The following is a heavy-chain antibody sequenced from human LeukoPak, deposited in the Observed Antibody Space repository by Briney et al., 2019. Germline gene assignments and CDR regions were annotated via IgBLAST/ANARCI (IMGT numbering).Heavy chain of an antibody. J-gene: IGHJ5*01. CDR2: VGDTGIGT. CDR3: AKHVLFSSGWYFDC. Sequence: PGGSLRLSCAASGFTFSTYAFSWVRQAPGKGLEWVAAVGDTGIGTNYADSVKGRFTISRDNSRNTVSLQMNTLRAEDTALYYCAKHVLFSSGWYFDCWGQGTLVTVSS. V-gene: IGHV3-23*01. D-gene: IGHD6-19*01. CDR1: GFTFSTYA.